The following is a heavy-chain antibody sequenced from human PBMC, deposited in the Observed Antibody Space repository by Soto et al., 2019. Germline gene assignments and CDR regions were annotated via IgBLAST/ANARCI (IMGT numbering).Heavy chain of an antibody. D-gene: IGHD5-18*01. CDR3: AKVLFGFTYGKFDY. Sequence: SLRLSCAASGFTFYNFAMSWVRQAPGKGLEWVSGISDSGHSTYYADSARGRFTISRDNSKNTLYLQMNSLRAEDTAVYYCAKVLFGFTYGKFDYWGQGTLVTVSS. CDR2: ISDSGHST. J-gene: IGHJ4*02. CDR1: GFTFYNFA. V-gene: IGHV3-23*01.